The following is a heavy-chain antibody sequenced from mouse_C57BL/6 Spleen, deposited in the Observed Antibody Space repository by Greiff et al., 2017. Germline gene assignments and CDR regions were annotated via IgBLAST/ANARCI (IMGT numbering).Heavy chain of an antibody. D-gene: IGHD2-4*01. V-gene: IGHV1-82*01. Sequence: QVQLQQSGPELVKPGASVKISCKASGYAFSSSWMNWVKQRPGKGLEWIGRIYPGDGDTNYNGKFKGKATLTADKSSSTAYMQLSSLTSEDSAVYCCARSYDYGGTHYAMGYWGQGTSVTVSS. CDR2: IYPGDGDT. CDR1: GYAFSSSW. J-gene: IGHJ4*01. CDR3: ARSYDYGGTHYAMGY.